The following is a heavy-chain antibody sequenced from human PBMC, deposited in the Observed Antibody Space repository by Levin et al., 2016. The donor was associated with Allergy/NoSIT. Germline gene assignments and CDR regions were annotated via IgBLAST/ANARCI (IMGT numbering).Heavy chain of an antibody. CDR2: IYYSGST. CDR1: GGSISSSSYY. Sequence: SETLSLTCTVSGGSISSSSYYWGWIRQPPGKGLEWIGSIYYSGSTYYNPSLKSRVTISVDTSKNQFSLKLSSVTAADTAVYYCARHHQQLVLGDAFDIWGQGTMVTVSS. J-gene: IGHJ3*02. CDR3: ARHHQQLVLGDAFDI. V-gene: IGHV4-39*01. D-gene: IGHD6-13*01.